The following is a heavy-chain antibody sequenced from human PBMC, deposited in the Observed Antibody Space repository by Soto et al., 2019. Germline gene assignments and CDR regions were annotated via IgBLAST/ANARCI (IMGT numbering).Heavy chain of an antibody. CDR2: ISWNSGSI. CDR3: AKETSTYYDFWSPTGMDV. J-gene: IGHJ6*02. Sequence: EVQLVESGGGLVQPGRSLRLSCAASGFTFDDYAMHWVRQAPGKGLEWVSGISWNSGSIGYADSVKGRFTISRDNAKNSLYLQMNSLRAEDTALYYCAKETSTYYDFWSPTGMDVWGQGTTVTVSS. V-gene: IGHV3-9*01. CDR1: GFTFDDYA. D-gene: IGHD3-3*01.